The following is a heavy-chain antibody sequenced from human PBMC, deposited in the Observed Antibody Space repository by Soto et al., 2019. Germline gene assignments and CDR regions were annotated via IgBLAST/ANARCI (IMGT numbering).Heavy chain of an antibody. CDR1: GYTFTSYG. V-gene: IGHV1-18*04. Sequence: EASVKVSCKASGYTFTSYGISWVRQAPGQGLEWMGWISAYNGNTNYAQKLQGRVTMTTDTSTSTAYMELRSLRSDDAAVYYCARGPYSSGWYPRPYCFDYWGQGTLVTVS. CDR3: ARGPYSSGWYPRPYCFDY. J-gene: IGHJ4*02. D-gene: IGHD6-19*01. CDR2: ISAYNGNT.